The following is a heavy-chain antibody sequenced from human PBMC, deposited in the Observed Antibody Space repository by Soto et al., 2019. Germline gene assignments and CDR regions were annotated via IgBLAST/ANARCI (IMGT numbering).Heavy chain of an antibody. V-gene: IGHV5-51*01. Sequence: GESLKISCKGSGYSFTSYWIGWVRQMPGKGLEWMGIIYPGDSDTRYSPSFQGQVTISADKAISTAYLQWSSLKASDTAMYYCARFSSSSEKHNWFDPWGQGTLVTVSS. J-gene: IGHJ5*02. CDR2: IYPGDSDT. D-gene: IGHD6-6*01. CDR3: ARFSSSSEKHNWFDP. CDR1: GYSFTSYW.